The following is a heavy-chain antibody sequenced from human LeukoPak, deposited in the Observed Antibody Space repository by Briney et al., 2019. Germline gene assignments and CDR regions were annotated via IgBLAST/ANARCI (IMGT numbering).Heavy chain of an antibody. CDR1: GGSISIYY. Sequence: SDTLSLTCNVSGGSISIYYRSWIRQPPGKGLEGVGYIYCSGSTNYNPSLESRVPMSVDTSKLQFSLKLTSVTAAHTAVSYCSRHGHSTAYYGMDVWGQGTTVTVSS. CDR2: IYCSGST. CDR3: SRHGHSTAYYGMDV. J-gene: IGHJ6*02. V-gene: IGHV4-59*08. D-gene: IGHD2-2*01.